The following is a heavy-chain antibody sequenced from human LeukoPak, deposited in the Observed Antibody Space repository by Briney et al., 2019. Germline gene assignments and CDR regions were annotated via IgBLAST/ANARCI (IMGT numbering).Heavy chain of an antibody. J-gene: IGHJ4*02. Sequence: PGGSLRLSCAASGFTFSSYGMHWVRQAPGKGLEWVAFIRYDGSNKYYADSVKGRFTISRDNSKNTLYLQMNSLRAEDTAVYYCAKDATTYSSSWSFDYWGQGALVTVSS. D-gene: IGHD6-13*01. CDR3: AKDATTYSSSWSFDY. V-gene: IGHV3-30*02. CDR1: GFTFSSYG. CDR2: IRYDGSNK.